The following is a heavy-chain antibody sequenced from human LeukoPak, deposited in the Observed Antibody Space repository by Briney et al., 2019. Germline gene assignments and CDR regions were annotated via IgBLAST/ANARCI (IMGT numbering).Heavy chain of an antibody. CDR3: ARDHHDSSGYYYTYYFDY. Sequence: PSQTLSLTCAVSGGSISSGGYSWSWIRQPPGKGLEWIGYIYHSGSTYYNPSLKSRVTISVDRSKNQFSLKLSSVTAADTAVYYCARDHHDSSGYYYTYYFDYWGQGTLVTVSS. CDR2: IYHSGST. D-gene: IGHD3-22*01. J-gene: IGHJ4*02. V-gene: IGHV4-30-2*01. CDR1: GGSISSGGYS.